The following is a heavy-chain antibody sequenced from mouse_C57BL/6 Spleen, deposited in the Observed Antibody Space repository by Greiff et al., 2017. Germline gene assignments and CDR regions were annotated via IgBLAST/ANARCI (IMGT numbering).Heavy chain of an antibody. CDR3: ARRDLGNFDY. Sequence: EVKLVESGGGLVKPGGSLKLSCAASGFTFSSYAMSWVRQTPEKRLEWVATISDGGSYTYYPDNVKGRFTISRDNAKNNRYLQMSHLKSEDTAMYYCARRDLGNFDYRGQGTTLTVSS. D-gene: IGHD3-3*01. CDR1: GFTFSSYA. CDR2: ISDGGSYT. V-gene: IGHV5-4*03. J-gene: IGHJ2*01.